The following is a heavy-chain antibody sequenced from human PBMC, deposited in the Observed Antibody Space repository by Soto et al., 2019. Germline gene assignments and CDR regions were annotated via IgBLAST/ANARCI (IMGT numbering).Heavy chain of an antibody. Sequence: SETLSLTCAVYGGSFSGYYWSWIRQPPGKGLEWIGEINHSGSTNYNPSLKSRVTISVDTSKNQFSLKLGSVTAADTAVYYCARAKVYCSSTSCYTDGIDYWGQGTLVTVSS. CDR1: GGSFSGYY. CDR2: INHSGST. CDR3: ARAKVYCSSTSCYTDGIDY. V-gene: IGHV4-34*01. D-gene: IGHD2-2*02. J-gene: IGHJ4*02.